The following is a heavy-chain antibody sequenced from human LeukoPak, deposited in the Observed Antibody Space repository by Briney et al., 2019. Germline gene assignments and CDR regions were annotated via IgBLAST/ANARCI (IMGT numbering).Heavy chain of an antibody. CDR2: IIPIFGTA. CDR3: ARGPPAARNWSDP. V-gene: IGHV1-69*05. CDR1: GGTFSSYA. D-gene: IGHD1-14*01. Sequence: ASVKVSCKASGGTFSSYAISWVRQAPGQGLEWMGGIIPIFGTANYAQKFQGRVTITTDESTSTAYMELSSLRSEDTAVYYCARGPPAARNWSDPWGQGTLVTVSS. J-gene: IGHJ5*02.